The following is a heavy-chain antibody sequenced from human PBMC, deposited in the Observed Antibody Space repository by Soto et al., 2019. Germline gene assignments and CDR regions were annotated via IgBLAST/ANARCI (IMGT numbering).Heavy chain of an antibody. CDR2: IYYSGST. D-gene: IGHD3-9*01. CDR3: ARAFDILTRYYFDY. CDR1: GGSISSGDYY. Sequence: TLSLTCTVSGGSISSGDYYWSWIRQPPGKGLEWIGYIYYSGSTYYNPSLKSRVTISVDTSKNQFSLKLSSVTAADTAVYYCARAFDILTRYYFDYWGQGTLVTVSS. V-gene: IGHV4-30-4*01. J-gene: IGHJ4*02.